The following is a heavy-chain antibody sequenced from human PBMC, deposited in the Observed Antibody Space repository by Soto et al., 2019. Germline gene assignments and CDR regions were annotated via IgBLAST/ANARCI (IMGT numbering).Heavy chain of an antibody. CDR2: IYHSGST. D-gene: IGHD3-10*01. J-gene: IGHJ4*02. V-gene: IGHV4-4*02. Sequence: PSETLSLTCAVSGGSISSSNWWSWVRQPPGKGLEWIGEIYHSGSTNYNPSLKSRVTISVDKSKNQFSLKLSSVTAADTAVYYCARDRGSYSRWYFDYWGQGTLVTVSS. CDR3: ARDRGSYSRWYFDY. CDR1: GGSISSSNW.